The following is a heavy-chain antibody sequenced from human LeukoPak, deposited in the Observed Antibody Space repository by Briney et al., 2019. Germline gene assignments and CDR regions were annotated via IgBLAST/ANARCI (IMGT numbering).Heavy chain of an antibody. J-gene: IGHJ6*02. D-gene: IGHD2-15*01. CDR1: GYTFTSYA. Sequence: GASVKVSCKASGYTFTSYAMHWVRQAPGQRLEWMGRINAGNGNTKYSQKFQGRVTITRDTSASTAYMELRGLRSDDTAVYYCARDGRDCSGGSCYLRSYYGMDVWGQGTTVTVSS. CDR3: ARDGRDCSGGSCYLRSYYGMDV. V-gene: IGHV1-3*01. CDR2: INAGNGNT.